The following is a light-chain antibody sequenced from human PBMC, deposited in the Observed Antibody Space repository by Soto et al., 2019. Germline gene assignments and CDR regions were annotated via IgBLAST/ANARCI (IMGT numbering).Light chain of an antibody. CDR3: QQRSNWPTT. CDR2: DAS. V-gene: IGKV3-11*01. J-gene: IGKJ1*01. Sequence: EIVLTQSPSTVSVSPWERATLCCMASQSVSSYLAWDQQKPGQAPRLLIYDASNRATVIPARFSGSGSGTDFTLTISSLEPEDFAVYYCQQRSNWPTTFGQGTKVDIK. CDR1: QSVSSY.